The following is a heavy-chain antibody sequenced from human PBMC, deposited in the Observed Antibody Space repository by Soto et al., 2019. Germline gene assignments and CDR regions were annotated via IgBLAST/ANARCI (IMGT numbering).Heavy chain of an antibody. CDR1: GDSISSTY. D-gene: IGHD3-3*01. CDR3: ARGYESGYTFGHDL. Sequence: SETLSLACTVSGDSISSTYWSWVRQPAGRGLEWIGRIYSSGSNNYNPSLESRVTMSVDTSKNQFSLTLRSVTAADTAVYFCARGYESGYTFGHDLWGQGTLVTVSS. CDR2: IYSSGSN. V-gene: IGHV4-4*07. J-gene: IGHJ5*02.